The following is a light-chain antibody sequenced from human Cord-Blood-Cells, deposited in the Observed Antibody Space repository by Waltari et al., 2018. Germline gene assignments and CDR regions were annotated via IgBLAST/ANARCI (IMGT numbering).Light chain of an antibody. Sequence: QSALTQPASVSGSPGQSITISCTGTSSDVGGYNYVSWYQQHTGKAPKLIIYDVSNRPSGVSNRFSGSISGNTASLTISWLQAEDEAEYYCSSYTSSSTYVFGTGTKVTVL. V-gene: IGLV2-14*01. CDR3: SSYTSSSTYV. CDR1: SSDVGGYNY. CDR2: DVS. J-gene: IGLJ1*01.